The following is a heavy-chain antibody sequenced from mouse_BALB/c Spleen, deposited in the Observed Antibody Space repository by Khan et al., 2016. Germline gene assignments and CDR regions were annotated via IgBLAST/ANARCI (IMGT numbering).Heavy chain of an antibody. Sequence: QVQLKQSGPGLVQPSQSLSITCTVSGFSLTSYGVHWVRQSPGKGLEWLGVIWSGGSTDYNAAFISRLSISKDNSKSQVFFKMNSLQANDTAINYCARGGYWFAYWGQGTLVTVSA. CDR3: ARGGYWFAY. V-gene: IGHV2-2*02. CDR2: IWSGGST. J-gene: IGHJ3*01. CDR1: GFSLTSYG.